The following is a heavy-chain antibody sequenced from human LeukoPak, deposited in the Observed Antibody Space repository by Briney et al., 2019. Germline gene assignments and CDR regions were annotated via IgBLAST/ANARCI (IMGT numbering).Heavy chain of an antibody. D-gene: IGHD1-26*01. V-gene: IGHV1-69*04. CDR2: IIPILGIA. CDR3: ARDCSGGASCY. J-gene: IGHJ4*02. CDR1: GGTFSSYT. Sequence: GSSVKVSCKASGGTFSSYTISWVRQAPGQGLERMGRIIPILGIANYAQKFQGRVTITADKSTSTAYMELSSLRSEDTAVYYCARDCSGGASCYWGQGTLVTVSS.